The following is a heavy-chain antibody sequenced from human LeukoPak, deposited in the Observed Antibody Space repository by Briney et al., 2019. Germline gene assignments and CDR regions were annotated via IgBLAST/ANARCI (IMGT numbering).Heavy chain of an antibody. J-gene: IGHJ4*02. CDR2: IKPSDGDI. D-gene: IGHD4-17*01. CDR3: ARDGSHFGDSEY. CDR1: GYTFTTYH. Sequence: ASVKVSCKASGYTFTTYHMHWVRQAPGQGLEWMGVIKPSDGDIGFEHKFQGRISMTRDMSTSTVYLELSSLRSEDTAMYYCARDGSHFGDSEYWGQGTLVIVSS. V-gene: IGHV1-46*01.